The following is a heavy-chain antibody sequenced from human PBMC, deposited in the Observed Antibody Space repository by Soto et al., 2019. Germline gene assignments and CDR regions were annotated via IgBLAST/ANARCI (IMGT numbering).Heavy chain of an antibody. Sequence: RASVKVSCKASGYSFPSHGIGWMRQAPGQGLEWMGWITTFNGNTNYAKKFQERVTMTADTSTSTVYMELRSLRYDDTAVYFCATLTPYYFDTSGYFLEEWGQRTMITVYS. J-gene: IGHJ4*02. D-gene: IGHD3-22*01. CDR2: ITTFNGNT. CDR1: GYSFPSHG. CDR3: ATLTPYYFDTSGYFLEE. V-gene: IGHV1-18*01.